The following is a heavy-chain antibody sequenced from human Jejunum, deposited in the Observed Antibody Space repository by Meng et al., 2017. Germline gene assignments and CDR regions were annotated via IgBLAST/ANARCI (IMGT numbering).Heavy chain of an antibody. CDR1: GFTFSDYV. J-gene: IGHJ3*02. V-gene: IGHV3-23*01. CDR3: AKGVKSGAYYLAFDI. D-gene: IGHD1-26*01. CDR2: IYPSGAST. Sequence: GESLKISCAASGFTFSDYVMGWVRQGPGKGLEWVSSIYPSGASTFHADSVKGRFTISRDNSENTLYLQMSSLRADDTAIYYCAKGVKSGAYYLAFDIWDQGTTVTVSS.